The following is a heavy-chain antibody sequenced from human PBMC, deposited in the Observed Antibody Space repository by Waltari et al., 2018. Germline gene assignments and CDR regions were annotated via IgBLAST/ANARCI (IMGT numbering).Heavy chain of an antibody. CDR2: IYYSGST. CDR3: ARASPPGAFDI. CDR1: GGSIIRYS. Sequence: QVQLQESGPGLVKPSETLSLTCTVPGGSIIRYSWSWIRQPPGKGLEWIGYIYYSGSTNYNPSLKSRVTISVDTSKNQFSLKRSSVTAADTAVYYCARASPPGAFDIWGQGTMVTVSS. V-gene: IGHV4-59*01. J-gene: IGHJ3*02.